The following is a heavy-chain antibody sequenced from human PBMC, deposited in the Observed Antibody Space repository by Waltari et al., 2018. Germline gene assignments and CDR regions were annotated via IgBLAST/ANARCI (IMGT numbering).Heavy chain of an antibody. D-gene: IGHD3-10*01. V-gene: IGHV3-23*01. J-gene: IGHJ5*02. Sequence: EVQLLESGGGLVQPGGSLRLSCAASGFTFSSYAMRWVRQAPGKGLEWVSAISGSGGSTYYADSVKGRFTISRDNSKNTLYLQMNSLRAEDTAVYYCAKPGIRGVIIHWFDPWGQGTLVTVSS. CDR1: GFTFSSYA. CDR2: ISGSGGST. CDR3: AKPGIRGVIIHWFDP.